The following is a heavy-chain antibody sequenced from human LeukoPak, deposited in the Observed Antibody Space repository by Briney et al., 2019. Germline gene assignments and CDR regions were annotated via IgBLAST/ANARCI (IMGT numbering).Heavy chain of an antibody. CDR2: IIPISGTP. CDR1: GGTFSSYA. Sequence: SVKVSCKASGGTFSSYAISWVRQAPGQGLDWMGGIIPISGTPNYAQKFQGRVTITTDESTSTAYMELSSLRSEDTAVYYCARDSSAYCSGGSCYSGVSYWGQGTLVTVSS. J-gene: IGHJ4*02. D-gene: IGHD2-15*01. CDR3: ARDSSAYCSGGSCYSGVSY. V-gene: IGHV1-69*05.